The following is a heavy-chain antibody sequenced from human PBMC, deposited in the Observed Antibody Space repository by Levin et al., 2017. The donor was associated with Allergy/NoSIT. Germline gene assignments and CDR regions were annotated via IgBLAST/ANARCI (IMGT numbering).Heavy chain of an antibody. Sequence: GESLKISCAASGFTFSSYGMYWVRQAPGKGLEWVAVISYDGITKFYGDSVKGRFTISRDNSKNTVYLQVSSLRPEDTAMYYCAKDFYPQSEQTLLYNWFDPWGQGTLVTVSS. V-gene: IGHV3-30*18. J-gene: IGHJ5*02. CDR3: AKDFYPQSEQTLLYNWFDP. D-gene: IGHD1-26*01. CDR2: ISYDGITK. CDR1: GFTFSSYG.